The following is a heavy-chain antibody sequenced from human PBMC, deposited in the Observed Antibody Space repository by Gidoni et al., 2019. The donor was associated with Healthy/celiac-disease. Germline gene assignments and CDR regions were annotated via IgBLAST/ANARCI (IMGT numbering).Heavy chain of an antibody. CDR1: GGSFSGYY. D-gene: IGHD6-13*01. CDR2: INHSGST. CDR3: ARGRIAAAPY. Sequence: QVQLQQWVAGLLTPSETLSLTCAVYGGSFSGYYWSGFRQPPGKGRGGIGEINHSGSTNYNPSLKSRVTISVDTPKNQFSLKLSSVTAADTAVYYCARGRIAAAPYWGQGTLVTVSS. V-gene: IGHV4-34*01. J-gene: IGHJ4*02.